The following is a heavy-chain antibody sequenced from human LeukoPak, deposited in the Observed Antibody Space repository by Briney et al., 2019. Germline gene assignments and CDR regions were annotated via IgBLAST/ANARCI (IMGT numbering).Heavy chain of an antibody. CDR2: ISSSSSDK. J-gene: IGHJ6*02. D-gene: IGHD2-15*01. Sequence: GGSLRLSCAASGFTFSRFSMKWVRQAPGKGLEWVSSISSSSSDKYYADSVKGRFTISRDNAKNSLYLQLNSLRAEDTAMYYCARVEGYCSGGSCYGMDVWGQRTTVTVSS. CDR3: ARVEGYCSGGSCYGMDV. V-gene: IGHV3-21*01. CDR1: GFTFSRFS.